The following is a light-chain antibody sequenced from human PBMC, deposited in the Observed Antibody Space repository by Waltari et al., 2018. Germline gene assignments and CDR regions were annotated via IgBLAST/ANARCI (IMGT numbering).Light chain of an antibody. CDR2: AAS. V-gene: IGKV3-15*01. CDR1: QSVSYN. J-gene: IGKJ1*01. CDR3: QQYNDRPRT. Sequence: EIVMTQSPATLSVSPGERVTLPSRSSQSVSYNFAWYQPKPCKAHRLLIYAASTRATGIPARFSVSGSGSAFSLSISSLQSEDFAVYYCQQYNDRPRTFGQGTKVEIK.